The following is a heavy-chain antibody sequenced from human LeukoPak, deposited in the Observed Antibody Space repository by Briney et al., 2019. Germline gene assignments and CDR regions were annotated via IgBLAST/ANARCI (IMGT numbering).Heavy chain of an antibody. J-gene: IGHJ3*02. CDR1: GVTPSGYE. V-gene: IGHV3-48*03. CDR3: ARAGHVITMIVVLDAFDI. CDR2: ISRSVSTR. D-gene: IGHD3-22*01. Sequence: GGSLRLSCAASGVTPSGYERYSVRHAPEAGLEWVSYISRSVSTRYYTESVRGRFSISRDKAKSTRYLHIYTLRAAGTAVFYSARAGHVITMIVVLDAFDIWRQGTMVTVSS.